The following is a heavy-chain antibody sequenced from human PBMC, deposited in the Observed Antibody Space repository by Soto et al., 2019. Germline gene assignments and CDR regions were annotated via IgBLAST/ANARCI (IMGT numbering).Heavy chain of an antibody. Sequence: GGSLRLSCAASGFAFSTYVMNWVRQAPGKRLKWVSYINNGSSLIYYADYVRGRFTITRDNSEDTLYLQMNSLRVEDTAVYYCAKDTYYHDSSGYYIFDYWGQGTLVTVSS. J-gene: IGHJ4*02. V-gene: IGHV3-48*01. CDR3: AKDTYYHDSSGYYIFDY. D-gene: IGHD3-22*01. CDR2: INNGSSLI. CDR1: GFAFSTYV.